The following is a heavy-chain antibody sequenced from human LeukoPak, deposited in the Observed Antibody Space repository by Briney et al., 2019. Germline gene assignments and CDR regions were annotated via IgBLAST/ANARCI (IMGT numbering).Heavy chain of an antibody. Sequence: GGSLRLFCAASGFTFSSYAMSWVRQAPGEGLEWVSVIYSAGSTFYADSVKGRFTISRDNSKNTVYLQMNDLRAEDTAIYYCARDRYGSGSYLDYWGQGTLVTVSS. V-gene: IGHV3-23*03. D-gene: IGHD3-10*01. CDR1: GFTFSSYA. J-gene: IGHJ4*02. CDR2: IYSAGST. CDR3: ARDRYGSGSYLDY.